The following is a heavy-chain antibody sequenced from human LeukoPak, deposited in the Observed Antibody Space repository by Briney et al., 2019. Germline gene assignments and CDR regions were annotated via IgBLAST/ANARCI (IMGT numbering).Heavy chain of an antibody. CDR2: IYTSGST. V-gene: IGHV4-61*02. CDR3: ARERQVLMVYAMFDY. D-gene: IGHD2-8*01. CDR1: GGSISSGSYY. J-gene: IGHJ4*02. Sequence: SQTLSLTCTVSGGSISSGSYYWSWIRQPAGKGLEWIGRIYTSGSTNYNPSLKSRVTISVDTSKNQFSLKLSSVTAADTAVYYCARERQVLMVYAMFDYWGRGTLVTVSS.